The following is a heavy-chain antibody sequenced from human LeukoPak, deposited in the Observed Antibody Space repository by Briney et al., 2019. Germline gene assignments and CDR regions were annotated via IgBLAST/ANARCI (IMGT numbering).Heavy chain of an antibody. D-gene: IGHD4-17*01. V-gene: IGHV4-4*07. CDR2: IYTSGST. J-gene: IGHJ3*02. Sequence: SETLSLTCTVSGSSISSYYWSWIRQPAGKGQEWIGRIYTSGSTNYNPSLKSRVTISVDKSKNQFSLKLSSVTAADTAVYYCARLDYGDYAFAFDIWGQGTMVTVSS. CDR1: GSSISSYY. CDR3: ARLDYGDYAFAFDI.